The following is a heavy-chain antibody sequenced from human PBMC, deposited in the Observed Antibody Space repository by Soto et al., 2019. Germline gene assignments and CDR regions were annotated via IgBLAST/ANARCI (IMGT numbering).Heavy chain of an antibody. CDR3: ARPGPYTTWDFGY. CDR2: IYPGDSDT. V-gene: IGHV5-51*01. D-gene: IGHD3-16*01. Sequence: PGESLKISCKGSGYSFTSYWIGWVRQMPGKGLEWMGIIYPGDSDTSYSPSFQGQVTISADKSITTAYLQWSSLKASDTAMYYCARPGPYTTWDFGYWGQGTLVTVSS. J-gene: IGHJ4*02. CDR1: GYSFTSYW.